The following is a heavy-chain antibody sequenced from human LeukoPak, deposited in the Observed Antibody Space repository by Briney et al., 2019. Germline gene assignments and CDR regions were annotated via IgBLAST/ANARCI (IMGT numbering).Heavy chain of an antibody. V-gene: IGHV4-34*01. CDR2: IYHRGST. Sequence: SETLSLTCAVYDGSFSGYYWSWIRQPPGKGLEWIGEIYHRGSTNYNPSLKGRVTISVDTSKNLLSLKLDSVTAADTAIYYCARDVGARLPGYWGQGILVTVSS. J-gene: IGHJ4*02. CDR3: ARDVGARLPGY. CDR1: DGSFSGYY. D-gene: IGHD6-6*01.